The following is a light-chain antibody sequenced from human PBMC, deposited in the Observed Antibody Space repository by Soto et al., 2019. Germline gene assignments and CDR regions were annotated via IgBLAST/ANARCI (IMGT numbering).Light chain of an antibody. CDR2: DVS. J-gene: IGLJ1*01. CDR3: SSYTSSSTLYV. V-gene: IGLV2-14*03. Sequence: QSVLTQPASVSGSPGHSITISCTGTSSDVGGYNYVSWYQQLPGKAPKLIIYDVSNRPSGVSFRFSASKSANAASLTISGLQAEDEADYYCSSYTSSSTLYVFGTGTKVTV. CDR1: SSDVGGYNY.